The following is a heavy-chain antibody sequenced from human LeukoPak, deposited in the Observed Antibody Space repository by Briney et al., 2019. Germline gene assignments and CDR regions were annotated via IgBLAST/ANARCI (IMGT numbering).Heavy chain of an antibody. CDR2: IYYSGST. D-gene: IGHD3-22*01. J-gene: IGHJ4*02. Sequence: SETLSLTCTVSGGSISNYYWSWIRQPPGKGLEWIGYIYYSGSTNYNPSLKSRVTISVDTSKNQFSLKLSSVTAADTAVYYCARGGEAWDSSGNFDYWGQGTLVTVSS. V-gene: IGHV4-59*01. CDR1: GGSISNYY. CDR3: ARGGEAWDSSGNFDY.